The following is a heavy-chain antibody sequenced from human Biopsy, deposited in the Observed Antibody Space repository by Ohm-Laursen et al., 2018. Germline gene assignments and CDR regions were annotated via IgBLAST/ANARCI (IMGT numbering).Heavy chain of an antibody. Sequence: TLSLTCTVSGDSVSSGSFYWTWLRQPPGQGLEYIGYIYDSGSTANYNPSFESRVTMSVDMPKNQFSLKLSSVTAADTAIYYCARGMRSSGWPYFDSWGQGTLVTVSS. CDR1: GDSVSSGSFY. D-gene: IGHD6-19*01. J-gene: IGHJ4*02. CDR2: IYDSGSTA. V-gene: IGHV4-61*01. CDR3: ARGMRSSGWPYFDS.